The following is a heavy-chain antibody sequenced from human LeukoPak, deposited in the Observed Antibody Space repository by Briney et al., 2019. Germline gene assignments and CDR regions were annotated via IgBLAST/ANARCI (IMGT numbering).Heavy chain of an antibody. J-gene: IGHJ5*02. CDR3: ARVCRELRYFDWLLSENWFDP. D-gene: IGHD3-9*01. CDR2: INHSGST. Sequence: SETLSLTCAVYGGSFSGYYWSWIRQPPGKGLEWIGEINHSGSTNYNPSPKSRVTISVDTSKNQFSLKLSSVTAADTAVYYCARVCRELRYFDWLLSENWFDPWGQGTLVTVSS. CDR1: GGSFSGYY. V-gene: IGHV4-34*01.